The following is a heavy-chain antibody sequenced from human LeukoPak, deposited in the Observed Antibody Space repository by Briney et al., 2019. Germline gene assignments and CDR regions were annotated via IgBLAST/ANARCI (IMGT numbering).Heavy chain of an antibody. J-gene: IGHJ4*02. CDR2: IYYSGST. Sequence: SETLSLTCTVSGGSVSSGSYYWSWIRQPPGKGLEWIGYIYYSGSTNYNPSLKSRVTISVDTSKNQFSLKLSTVTAADTAVYYCVRAYAITRFDYWGQGTLVTVSS. CDR1: GGSVSSGSYY. V-gene: IGHV4-61*01. D-gene: IGHD2-2*01. CDR3: VRAYAITRFDY.